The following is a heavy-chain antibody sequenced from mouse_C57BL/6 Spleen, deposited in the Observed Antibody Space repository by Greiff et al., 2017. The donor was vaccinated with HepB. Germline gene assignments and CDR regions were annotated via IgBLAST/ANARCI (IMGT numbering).Heavy chain of an antibody. CDR1: GFTFSSYT. D-gene: IGHD1-1*01. CDR2: ISGGGGNT. V-gene: IGHV5-9*01. Sequence: DVMLVESGGGLVKPGGSLKLSCAASGFTFSSYTMSWVRQTPEKRLAWVATISGGGGNTYYPDSVKGRFTISRDNAKNTLYLQMSSLRSEDTALYYCARHPLRAYYFDYWGQGTTLTVSS. J-gene: IGHJ2*01. CDR3: ARHPLRAYYFDY.